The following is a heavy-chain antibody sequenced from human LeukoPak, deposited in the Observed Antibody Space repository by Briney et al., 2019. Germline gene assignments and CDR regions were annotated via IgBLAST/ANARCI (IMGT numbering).Heavy chain of an antibody. Sequence: PGGSLRLSCAASGFTFSSYAMHWVRQAPGKGLEWVAVISYDGSNKYYADSVKGRFTISRDNSKNTLYLQMNSLRAEDTAVYYCARDWDSGSYLLDYWGQGALVTVSS. J-gene: IGHJ4*02. CDR1: GFTFSSYA. CDR2: ISYDGSNK. D-gene: IGHD1-26*01. V-gene: IGHV3-30-3*01. CDR3: ARDWDSGSYLLDY.